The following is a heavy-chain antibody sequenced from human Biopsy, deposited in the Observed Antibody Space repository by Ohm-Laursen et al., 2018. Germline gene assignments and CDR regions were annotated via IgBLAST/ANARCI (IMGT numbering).Heavy chain of an antibody. CDR2: ITADEK. CDR3: ARVFGGAYYSYAFDI. J-gene: IGHJ3*02. V-gene: IGHV1-18*04. Sequence: ASVKVSCKTSDYTFYSYGITWVRRAPGQGLEWMGWITADEKNSAPKYQGRVTMTTDMSTSTAYMELRGLKSDDTAVYYCARVFGGAYYSYAFDIWGQGTLVIVSS. D-gene: IGHD1-26*01. CDR1: DYTFYSYG.